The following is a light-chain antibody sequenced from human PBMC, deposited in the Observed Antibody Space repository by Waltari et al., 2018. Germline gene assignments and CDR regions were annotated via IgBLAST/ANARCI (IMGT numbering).Light chain of an antibody. CDR3: QESHNMNN. CDR1: QSVSHH. Sequence: DIQLTQSPSSLSASVGDRVTITCRASQSVSHHLNWYQQQPGKAPKLLIFGVINLQSGVPSRFSGSGSETEFTLTISSLQPEDFATYYYQESHNMNNFGQGTKLEIK. J-gene: IGKJ2*01. V-gene: IGKV1-39*01. CDR2: GVI.